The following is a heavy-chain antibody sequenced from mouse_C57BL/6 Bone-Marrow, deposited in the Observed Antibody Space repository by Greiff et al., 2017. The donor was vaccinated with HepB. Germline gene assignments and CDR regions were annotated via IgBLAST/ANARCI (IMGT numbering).Heavy chain of an antibody. CDR1: GFTFSDYY. J-gene: IGHJ3*01. Sequence: EVKLVESGGGLVQPGGSLKLSCAASGFTFSDYYMYWVRQTPEKRLEWVAYISNGGGSTYYPDTVKGRFTISRDNAKNTLYLQMSRLKSEDTAMYYCARQGSSGYQAWFAYWGQGTLVTVSA. V-gene: IGHV5-12*01. CDR2: ISNGGGST. D-gene: IGHD3-2*02. CDR3: ARQGSSGYQAWFAY.